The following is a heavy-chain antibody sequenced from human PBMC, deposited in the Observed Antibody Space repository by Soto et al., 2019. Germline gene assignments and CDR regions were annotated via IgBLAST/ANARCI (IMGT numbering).Heavy chain of an antibody. CDR1: GYTFTSYG. V-gene: IGHV1-18*01. D-gene: IGHD2-15*01. CDR2: ISAYNGNT. CDR3: ARVFETGGYCSGGSCYTWFDP. Sequence: GASVKVSCKASGYTFTSYGISWVRQAPGQGLEWMGWISAYNGNTNYAQKLQGRVTMTTDTSTSTAYMELRSLRSDDTAVYYCARVFETGGYCSGGSCYTWFDPWGQGTLVTVSS. J-gene: IGHJ5*02.